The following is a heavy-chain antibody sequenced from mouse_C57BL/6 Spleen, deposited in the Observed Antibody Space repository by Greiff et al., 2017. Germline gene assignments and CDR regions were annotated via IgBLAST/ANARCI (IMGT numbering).Heavy chain of an antibody. Sequence: EVKVVESGGGLVKPGGSLKLSCAASGFTFSSYAMSWVRQTPEKRLEWVATISDGGSYTYYPDTVKGRFTISRDNAKNNLYLQMSHLKSEDTAMYYCAREGLNDAMDYWGQGTSVTVSS. V-gene: IGHV5-4*01. CDR3: AREGLNDAMDY. J-gene: IGHJ4*01. CDR1: GFTFSSYA. D-gene: IGHD2-2*01. CDR2: ISDGGSYT.